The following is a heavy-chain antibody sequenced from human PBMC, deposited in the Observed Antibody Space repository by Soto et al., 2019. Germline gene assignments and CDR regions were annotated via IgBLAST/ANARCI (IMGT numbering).Heavy chain of an antibody. V-gene: IGHV4-39*01. CDR1: GGSSISDNYY. Sequence: SETLSLTCSVSGGSSISDNYYWTWIRQHPGKGLEWIGNIYYSGTTYYNPSLKSRVTVSVDTSKNQFSLKVTSVTAADTAVYYCARLHGYCISSSCHGHYAMDVWGQGTTVTVSS. J-gene: IGHJ6*02. CDR3: ARLHGYCISSSCHGHYAMDV. CDR2: IYYSGTT. D-gene: IGHD2-2*01.